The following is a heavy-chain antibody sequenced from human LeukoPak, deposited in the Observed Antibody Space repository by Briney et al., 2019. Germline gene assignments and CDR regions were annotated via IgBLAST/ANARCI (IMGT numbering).Heavy chain of an antibody. CDR1: GYTFTSYD. D-gene: IGHD6-6*01. J-gene: IGHJ6*02. Sequence: ASVKVSCKASGYTFTSYDINWVRQATGQGLEWMGWMNPNSGNTGYAQKFRGRVTMTRNTSISTAYMELSSLRSEDTAVYYCARGLRQLVPYYYYVMDVWGQGTTVTVSS. V-gene: IGHV1-8*01. CDR2: MNPNSGNT. CDR3: ARGLRQLVPYYYYVMDV.